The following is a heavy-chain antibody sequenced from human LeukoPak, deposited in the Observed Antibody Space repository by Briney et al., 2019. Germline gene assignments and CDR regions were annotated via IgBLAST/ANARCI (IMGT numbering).Heavy chain of an antibody. CDR1: GFTFTGYS. V-gene: IGHV3-23*01. Sequence: GGSLRLSCAASGFTFTGYSMSWVRQAPGKGQDWVSGTSDRGDYTYYADSVKGRFTISRDNSKNTLYLQMNSLRAEDTALYFCAKKAQYNGNYPLDYWGQGTLVTVSS. CDR3: AKKAQYNGNYPLDY. J-gene: IGHJ4*02. CDR2: TSDRGDYT. D-gene: IGHD1-26*01.